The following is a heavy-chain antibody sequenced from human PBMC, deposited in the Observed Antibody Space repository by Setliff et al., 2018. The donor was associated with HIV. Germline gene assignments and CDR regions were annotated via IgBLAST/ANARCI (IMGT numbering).Heavy chain of an antibody. D-gene: IGHD3-3*01. CDR1: GYTFTDHY. Sequence: ASVKVSCKASGYTFTDHYMHWVRQAPGQGLEWMGWINPTGGGTNYAQKFQGRVTMTRDTSINTAYMEMTRLRSDDTAVYYCARAPTLFGVEYYYFGMDVWGQGTTVTVSS. V-gene: IGHV1-2*02. CDR3: ARAPTLFGVEYYYFGMDV. J-gene: IGHJ6*02. CDR2: INPTGGGT.